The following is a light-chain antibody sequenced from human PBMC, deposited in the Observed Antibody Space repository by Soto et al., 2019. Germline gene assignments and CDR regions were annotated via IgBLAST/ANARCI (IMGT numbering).Light chain of an antibody. J-gene: IGKJ4*01. CDR3: QKYNTAPLT. CDR2: ATS. V-gene: IGKV1-27*01. Sequence: DVQMTQSPSSLSAFVGDRVTITCRASQGIAPYLAWFQQKPGKVPKLLIYATSTLQSGVPSRFSGRGSGTDFTLTINSLQPEDVATYYCQKYNTAPLTFGGGTKVEIK. CDR1: QGIAPY.